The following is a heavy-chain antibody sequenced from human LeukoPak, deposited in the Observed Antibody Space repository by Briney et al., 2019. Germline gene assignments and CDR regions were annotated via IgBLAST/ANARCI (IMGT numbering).Heavy chain of an antibody. J-gene: IGHJ1*01. CDR3: AREGHSSSWYRFSFHAPATHQEYFQH. Sequence: GASVKVSCKASGYTFTSYGISWVRQAPGQGLEWMGWISAYNGNTNYAQKLQGRVTMTTDTSTSTAYMELRSLRSDDTAVYYCAREGHSSSWYRFSFHAPATHQEYFQHWGQGTLVTVSS. D-gene: IGHD6-13*01. CDR2: ISAYNGNT. CDR1: GYTFTSYG. V-gene: IGHV1-18*01.